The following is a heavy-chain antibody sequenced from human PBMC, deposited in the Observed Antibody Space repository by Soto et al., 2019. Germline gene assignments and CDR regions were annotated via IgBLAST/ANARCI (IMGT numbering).Heavy chain of an antibody. V-gene: IGHV3-30*18. J-gene: IGHJ4*02. Sequence: GGSLRLSCAASGFTFSSYGMHWVRQAPGKGLEWVAVISYDGSNKYYADSVKGRFTISRDNSKNTLYLQMNSLRAEDTAVYYCAKDFFHKIAVAGIFDYWGQGTPVTVSS. D-gene: IGHD6-19*01. CDR2: ISYDGSNK. CDR1: GFTFSSYG. CDR3: AKDFFHKIAVAGIFDY.